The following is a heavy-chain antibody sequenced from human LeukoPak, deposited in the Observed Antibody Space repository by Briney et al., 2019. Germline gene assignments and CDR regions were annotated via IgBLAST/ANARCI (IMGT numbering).Heavy chain of an antibody. V-gene: IGHV5-51*01. J-gene: IGHJ4*02. CDR1: GSSFSRYW. CDR3: ARRSVGATNSFDY. Sequence: GESLKISCQGSGSSFSRYWIGWVRQMPGKGLEWMGLIYADDSDTRYRPSFQGQVTISVDKSINTAYLQWISLKASDTAMYYCARRSVGATNSFDYWGQGTLVTVSS. CDR2: IYADDSDT. D-gene: IGHD1-26*01.